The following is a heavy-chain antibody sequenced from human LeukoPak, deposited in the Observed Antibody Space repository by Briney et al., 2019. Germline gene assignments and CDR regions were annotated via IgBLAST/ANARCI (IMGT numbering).Heavy chain of an antibody. D-gene: IGHD5-24*01. V-gene: IGHV4-59*11. Sequence: SETLSLTCTVSGGSISSHYWSWIRQPPGKGLEWIGYIYYSGSTNYNPSLTSRVTISVDPSQNQLSLKLSSVTAADTAVYYCARVKTRDGYNYGLDYWGQGTLVTVSS. CDR2: IYYSGST. CDR1: GGSISSHY. CDR3: ARVKTRDGYNYGLDY. J-gene: IGHJ4*02.